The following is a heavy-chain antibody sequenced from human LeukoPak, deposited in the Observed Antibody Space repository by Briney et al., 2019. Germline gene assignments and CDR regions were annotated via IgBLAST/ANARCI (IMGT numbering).Heavy chain of an antibody. CDR2: FDPEDGET. D-gene: IGHD1-26*01. CDR1: GYTLTELS. CDR3: ATDAISGSYYADSHNAFDI. V-gene: IGHV1-24*01. Sequence: ASVKVSCKVSGYTLTELSMHWVRQAPGKGLEWMGGFDPEDGETIYAQKFQGRVTMTEDTSTDTAYMELSSLRSEDTAVYYCATDAISGSYYADSHNAFDIWGQGTMVTVSS. J-gene: IGHJ3*02.